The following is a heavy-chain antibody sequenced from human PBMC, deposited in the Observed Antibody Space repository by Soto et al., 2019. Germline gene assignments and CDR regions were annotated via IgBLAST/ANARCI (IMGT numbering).Heavy chain of an antibody. CDR3: ARLTGTRPYYYYYYGMDV. D-gene: IGHD1-7*01. Sequence: GESLKISCNGSGYSFTSYWLSWVRQMPGKGLEWMGRIDPSDSYTNYSPSFQGHVTISADKSISTAYLQWSSLTASDTAMYYCARLTGTRPYYYYYYGMDVWGQGTTVTVSS. CDR2: IDPSDSYT. V-gene: IGHV5-10-1*01. J-gene: IGHJ6*02. CDR1: GYSFTSYW.